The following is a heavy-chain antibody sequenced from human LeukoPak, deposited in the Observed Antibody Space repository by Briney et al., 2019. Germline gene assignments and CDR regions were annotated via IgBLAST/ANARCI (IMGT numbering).Heavy chain of an antibody. V-gene: IGHV1-2*02. Sequence: ASVKVSCKASGYTFTSYDINWVRQAPGQGLEWMGWINPNSGGTNYAQKFQGRVTMTRDTSISTAYMELSRLRSDDTAVYYCARVPGGSYSKGNWFDPWGQGTLVTVSS. D-gene: IGHD1-26*01. CDR1: GYTFTSYD. CDR2: INPNSGGT. J-gene: IGHJ5*02. CDR3: ARVPGGSYSKGNWFDP.